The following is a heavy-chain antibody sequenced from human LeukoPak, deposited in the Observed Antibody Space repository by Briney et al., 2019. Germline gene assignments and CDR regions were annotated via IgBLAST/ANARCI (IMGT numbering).Heavy chain of an antibody. Sequence: KTGGSLRLSCATSGFTFSSYNMNWVRQAPGKGLEWVSSISTSTSFIFYADSMKDRFTISRGNAKNSLYLQMNSLRAEDTAVYYCARVSSPSSNDAFDIWGQGTMVTVSS. CDR3: ARVSSPSSNDAFDI. CDR2: ISTSTSFI. J-gene: IGHJ3*02. V-gene: IGHV3-21*01. D-gene: IGHD2-2*01. CDR1: GFTFSSYN.